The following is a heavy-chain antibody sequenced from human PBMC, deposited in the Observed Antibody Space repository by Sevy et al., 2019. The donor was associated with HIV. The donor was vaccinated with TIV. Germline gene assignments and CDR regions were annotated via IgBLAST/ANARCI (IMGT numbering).Heavy chain of an antibody. J-gene: IGHJ4*02. CDR2: TNYSERK. D-gene: IGHD6-13*01. CDR3: ERGAASGTLYY. Sequence: SETLSLTCTVSGGSINSGGYYWSWIRQHTGKGLEWIGQTNYSERKYYNPSLKRRISISVNTSKNQFSLMVRSLTAADTAVYYCERGAASGTLYYWGQGTLVTVSS. CDR1: GGSINSGGYY. V-gene: IGHV4-31*03.